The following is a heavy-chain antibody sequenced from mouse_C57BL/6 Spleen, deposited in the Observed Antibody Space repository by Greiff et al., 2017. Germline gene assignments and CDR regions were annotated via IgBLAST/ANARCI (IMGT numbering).Heavy chain of an antibody. CDR2: IYPGSGST. J-gene: IGHJ4*01. CDR3: ARRWNGYYAMDY. V-gene: IGHV1-55*01. CDR1: GYTFTSYW. Sequence: QVQLQQPGAELVKPGASVKMSCKASGYTFTSYWITWVKQRPGQGLEWIGDIYPGSGSTNYNETFKSKATLTVDTSYSTAYRQLCSLTSYDSAVYYFARRWNGYYAMDYWGQGTSGTVSS.